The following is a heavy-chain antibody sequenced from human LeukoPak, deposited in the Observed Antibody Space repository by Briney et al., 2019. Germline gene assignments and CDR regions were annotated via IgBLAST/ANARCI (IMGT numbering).Heavy chain of an antibody. D-gene: IGHD6-19*01. J-gene: IGHJ4*02. CDR2: ISSSSSTI. CDR3: ARDAVGHIDY. Sequence: GGSLRLSCAASGFTFSSYSKTRVRQAPVKRLEWVSYISSSSSTIYYADSVKGRFTISRDNAKNSLYLQMNSLRAEDTAVYYCARDAVGHIDYWGQGTLVTVSS. CDR1: GFTFSSYS. V-gene: IGHV3-48*01.